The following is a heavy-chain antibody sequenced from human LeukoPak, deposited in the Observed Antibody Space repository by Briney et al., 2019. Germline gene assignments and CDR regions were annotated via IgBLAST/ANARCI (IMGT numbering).Heavy chain of an antibody. CDR2: INTNTGNP. D-gene: IGHD4-11*01. CDR3: ARDRDYTEGAWFDP. V-gene: IGHV7-4-1*02. CDR1: GYTFTTYA. J-gene: IGHJ5*02. Sequence: GASVKVSCKASGYTFTTYAINWVRQAPGQGLEWMEWINTNTGNPTYAQGFTGRFVFSLDTSVSTAYLQISSLKAEDTAVYYCARDRDYTEGAWFDPWGQGTLVTVSS.